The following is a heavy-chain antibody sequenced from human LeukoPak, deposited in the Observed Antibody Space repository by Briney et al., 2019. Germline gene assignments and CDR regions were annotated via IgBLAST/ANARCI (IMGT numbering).Heavy chain of an antibody. D-gene: IGHD3-3*02. J-gene: IGHJ4*02. V-gene: IGHV3-23*01. CDR1: GFTFSAYA. Sequence: GGSLRLSCEASGFTFSAYAMTWVRQAPGQGLEWVSSIGSDNKPHYSESVKGRFAISRDNSKSMLFLQLNSLRAEDTALYYCVREGISDFNFDSWGQGTLVTVSS. CDR2: IGSDNKP. CDR3: VREGISDFNFDS.